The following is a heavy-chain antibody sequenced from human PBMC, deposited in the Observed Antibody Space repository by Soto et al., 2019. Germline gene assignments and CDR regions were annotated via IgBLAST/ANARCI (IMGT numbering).Heavy chain of an antibody. D-gene: IGHD3-22*01. CDR2: ISGSGGST. CDR1: GFTFSSYA. J-gene: IGHJ4*02. CDR3: AKEGGSYYYDSSGYSRGNFDY. Sequence: GGSLRLSCAASGFTFSSYAMSWVRQAPGKGLEWVSAISGSGGSTYYADSVKGRFTISRDNSKNTLYLQMNSLRAEDTAVYYCAKEGGSYYYDSSGYSRGNFDYWGQGTLVTVSS. V-gene: IGHV3-23*01.